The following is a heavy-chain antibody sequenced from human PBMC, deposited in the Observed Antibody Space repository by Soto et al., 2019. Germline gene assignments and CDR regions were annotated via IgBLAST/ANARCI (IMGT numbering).Heavy chain of an antibody. CDR1: GGSISSGSYF. J-gene: IGHJ4*02. V-gene: IGHV4-39*01. CDR3: ARLFDY. Sequence: TSETLSLTCTVSGGSISSGSYFWGWIRQSPGKGLEWIGNIDYSGSANCNPSLKSRVTISVDTSKNQVSLKLSSVTAADTALYYCARLFDYWGQGTLVTVSS. CDR2: IDYSGSA.